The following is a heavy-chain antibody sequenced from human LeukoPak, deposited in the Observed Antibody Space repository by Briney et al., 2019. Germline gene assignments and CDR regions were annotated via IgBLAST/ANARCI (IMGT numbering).Heavy chain of an antibody. CDR3: EKARYSYGSSNFDY. J-gene: IGHJ4*02. Sequence: GGSLRLSCAASGFTFSGYAISWVRQAPGKGLEWVSAISGSGGSTYYADSVKGRFTISRDNSKNTLYLQMNSLRAEDTAVYYCEKARYSYGSSNFDYWGQGTLVTVSS. V-gene: IGHV3-23*01. CDR2: ISGSGGST. CDR1: GFTFSGYA. D-gene: IGHD5-18*01.